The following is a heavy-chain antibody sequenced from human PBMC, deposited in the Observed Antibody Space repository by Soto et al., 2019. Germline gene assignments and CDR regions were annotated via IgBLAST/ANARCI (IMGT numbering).Heavy chain of an antibody. CDR1: GGSFSGYY. CDR2: INHSGST. CDR3: ARSRRVDTAMVTLDY. Sequence: SETLSLTCAVYGGSFSGYYWSWIRQPPGKGLEWIGEINHSGSTNYNPSLKSRVTISVDTSKNQFSLKLSSVTAADTAVYYCARSRRVDTAMVTLDYWGQGTLVTVSS. D-gene: IGHD5-18*01. J-gene: IGHJ4*02. V-gene: IGHV4-34*01.